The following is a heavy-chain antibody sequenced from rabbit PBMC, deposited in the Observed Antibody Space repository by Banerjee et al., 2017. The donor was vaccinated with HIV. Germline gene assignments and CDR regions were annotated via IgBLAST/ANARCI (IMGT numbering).Heavy chain of an antibody. CDR3: ARDLAGVIGWNFNF. V-gene: IGHV1S45*01. J-gene: IGHJ3*01. Sequence: QEQLVESGGDLVKPGASLTLTCTASGFSFNNNYHMCWVRQAPGKGLEWITCIYPGSVDSTYYATWAKGRFTISKTSSTTVTLQMTSLTAADTATYFCARDLAGVIGWNFNFWGQGTLVTVS. D-gene: IGHD4-1*01. CDR1: GFSFNNNYH. CDR2: IYPGSVDST.